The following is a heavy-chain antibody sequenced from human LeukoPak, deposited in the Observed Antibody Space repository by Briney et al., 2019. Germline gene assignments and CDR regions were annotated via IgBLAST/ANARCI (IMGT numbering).Heavy chain of an antibody. J-gene: IGHJ5*02. CDR3: AGDHWNYWFDP. Sequence: PSETLSLTCTVSGGSLSRTGYYCGWIRQPPGKGLECIGTIYYKGSTYYNPSLKRRVTISVDTSKNQFSLKLTSVTAADTAVYYCAGDHWNYWFDPWGQGTLVTVSS. CDR2: IYYKGST. D-gene: IGHD1-7*01. CDR1: GGSLSRTGYY. V-gene: IGHV4-39*01.